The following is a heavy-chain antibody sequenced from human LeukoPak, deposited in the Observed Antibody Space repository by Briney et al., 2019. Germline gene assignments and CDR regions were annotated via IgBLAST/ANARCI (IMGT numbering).Heavy chain of an antibody. J-gene: IGHJ3*02. CDR1: AGSISRYY. V-gene: IGHV4-59*01. D-gene: IGHD3-16*01. Sequence: PSETLSLTCSVSAGSISRYYWSWIRQPPGKGLEWIGYIYYSGSTNYNPSLKSRVTMSLDTSRSQFSLRLSSVTAADTAVYYFARRTGEGAFDIWGQGTMVTVSS. CDR3: ARRTGEGAFDI. CDR2: IYYSGST.